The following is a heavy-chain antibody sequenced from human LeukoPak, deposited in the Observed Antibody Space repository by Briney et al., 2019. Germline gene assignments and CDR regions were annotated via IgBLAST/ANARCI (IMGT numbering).Heavy chain of an antibody. CDR3: AKDRDFWSGYPLDY. CDR2: ISGNGYG. D-gene: IGHD3-3*01. Sequence: GGSLRLSCAASGFTFSNYAMNWVRQAPGKGLEWVSGISGNGYGDYADSVKGGFTISRDNPKNTLYLQMNSLRDEDTAVYYCAKDRDFWSGYPLDYWGQGTLVTVSS. CDR1: GFTFSNYA. J-gene: IGHJ4*02. V-gene: IGHV3-23*01.